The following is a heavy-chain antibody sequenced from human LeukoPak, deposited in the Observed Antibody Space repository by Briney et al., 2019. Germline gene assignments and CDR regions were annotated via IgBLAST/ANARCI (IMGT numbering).Heavy chain of an antibody. V-gene: IGHV3-53*01. CDR1: GFTFSSYA. CDR3: AGGGSPHYFDY. D-gene: IGHD3-16*01. CDR2: IYSGGNT. Sequence: QSGGSLRLSCAASGFTFSSYAMSWVRQAPGKGLEWVSVIYSGGNTYYADSVKGRFTVSRDNSKNTLYLQMNSLRAEDTAVYYCAGGGSPHYFDYWGQGTLVTVSS. J-gene: IGHJ4*02.